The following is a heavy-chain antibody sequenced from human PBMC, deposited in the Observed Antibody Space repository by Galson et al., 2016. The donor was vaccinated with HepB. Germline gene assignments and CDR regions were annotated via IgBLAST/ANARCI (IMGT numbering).Heavy chain of an antibody. J-gene: IGHJ6*02. D-gene: IGHD3-3*01. Sequence: SLRLSCAASGFNITNYSLNWVRQAPGKGLEWVSSISTGGSYIYYADSVKGRFTTSRDDAKNSLDLQMSSLRVDDTAVYFCARDGTSGYDFWSGYLHYYGIDVWGQGTTVTVSS. V-gene: IGHV3-21*01. CDR1: GFNITNYS. CDR2: ISTGGSYI. CDR3: ARDGTSGYDFWSGYLHYYGIDV.